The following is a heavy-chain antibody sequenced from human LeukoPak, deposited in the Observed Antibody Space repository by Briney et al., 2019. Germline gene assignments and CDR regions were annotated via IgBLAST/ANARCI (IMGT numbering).Heavy chain of an antibody. J-gene: IGHJ5*02. D-gene: IGHD3-10*01. CDR1: GFTFSSYG. CDR2: IWYDGSNK. CDR3: AREPGDGSGAWFDP. Sequence: PGRSLRLSCAASGFTFSSYGMHWVRQAPGKGLEWVAVIWYDGSNKYYADSVKGRFTISRDNSKNTLYLQMNSLGAEDTAVYYCAREPGDGSGAWFDPWGQGTLVTVSS. V-gene: IGHV3-33*01.